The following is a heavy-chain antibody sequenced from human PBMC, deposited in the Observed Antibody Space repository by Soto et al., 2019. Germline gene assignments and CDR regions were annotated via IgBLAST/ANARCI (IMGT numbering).Heavy chain of an antibody. CDR1: GFTVTSNY. V-gene: IGHV3-53*04. J-gene: IGHJ6*03. CDR2: IDSGGST. D-gene: IGHD6-13*01. Sequence: EVQLVESGGGLVQPGGSLRLSCAASGFTVTSNYMTWVRQAPGKGLEWVSVIDSGGSTYYADSVKGRFTISRHNSKNTLYLQMSSLRHEDTAVYYCARILYSNTFYYYYMDVWGKGTTVTVSS. CDR3: ARILYSNTFYYYYMDV.